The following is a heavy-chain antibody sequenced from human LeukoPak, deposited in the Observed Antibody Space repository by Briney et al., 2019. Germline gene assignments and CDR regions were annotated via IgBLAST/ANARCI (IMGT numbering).Heavy chain of an antibody. CDR1: GFTVSANY. CDR3: ARDVYCSGGSCYQQ. D-gene: IGHD2-15*01. Sequence: PGGSRRLSCAASGFTVSANYMSWVRQAPGKGLEWVSVISNDGNTYYADSVKGRVTISRDISKNTLYLQMNSLRAEDTAVYYCARDVYCSGGSCYQQWGQGTLVTVSS. J-gene: IGHJ1*01. CDR2: ISNDGNT. V-gene: IGHV3-53*01.